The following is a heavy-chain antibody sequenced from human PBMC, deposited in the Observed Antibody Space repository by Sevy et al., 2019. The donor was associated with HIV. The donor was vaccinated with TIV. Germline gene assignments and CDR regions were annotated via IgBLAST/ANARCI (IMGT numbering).Heavy chain of an antibody. V-gene: IGHV3-23*01. D-gene: IGHD3-22*01. J-gene: IGHJ4*02. CDR2: ISGSGGST. Sequence: GGSLRLSCAASGFTFSSYAMSWVRQAPGKGLEWVSAISGSGGSTYYADSVKGRFTISRDNSKNTLYLQMNSLRAEDTAVYYCAKDRYYYDSSGIPPYDYWGQGTLVTVSS. CDR1: GFTFSSYA. CDR3: AKDRYYYDSSGIPPYDY.